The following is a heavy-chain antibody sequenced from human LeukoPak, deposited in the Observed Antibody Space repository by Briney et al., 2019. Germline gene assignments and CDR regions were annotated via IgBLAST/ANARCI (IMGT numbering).Heavy chain of an antibody. D-gene: IGHD3-3*01. V-gene: IGHV3-7*01. J-gene: IGHJ4*02. CDR3: ARDSGYYDFWSGYYGDGYFDY. CDR2: IKQDGSEK. Sequence: PGGSLRLSCAASGFTFSSYWMSWVRQAPGKGLEWVANIKQDGSEKYYVDSVKGRFTISRDNAKNSLYLQMNSLRAEDTAVYYCARDSGYYDFWSGYYGDGYFDYWGQGTLVTVSS. CDR1: GFTFSSYW.